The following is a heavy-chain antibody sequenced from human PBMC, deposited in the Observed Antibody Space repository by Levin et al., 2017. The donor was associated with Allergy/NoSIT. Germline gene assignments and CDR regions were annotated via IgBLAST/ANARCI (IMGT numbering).Heavy chain of an antibody. CDR1: GGTSTGYA. V-gene: IGHV1-69*01. CDR2: IIPMYRTG. Sequence: KISCKASGGTSTGYAINWVRQAPGQGLEWMGGIIPMYRTGNYAQKFQDRVTIIADESTSTVYMELSSLRSEDTAIYYCARGPYYYDSSGVLEHWGQGTLVTVSS. J-gene: IGHJ1*01. D-gene: IGHD3-22*01. CDR3: ARGPYYYDSSGVLEH.